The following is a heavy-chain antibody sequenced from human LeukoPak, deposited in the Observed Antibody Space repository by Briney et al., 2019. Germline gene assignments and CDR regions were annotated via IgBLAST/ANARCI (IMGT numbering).Heavy chain of an antibody. Sequence: SETLSLTCTVSGGSISSYYWSWIRQPPGKGLEWIGYIYYSGSTNYNPSLKSRVTISVDSSKNQFSLKLSSVTAADTAVYYCAREYGDLPYYFDYWGQGTLVTVSS. CDR1: GGSISSYY. CDR2: IYYSGST. J-gene: IGHJ4*02. V-gene: IGHV4-59*01. CDR3: AREYGDLPYYFDY. D-gene: IGHD4-17*01.